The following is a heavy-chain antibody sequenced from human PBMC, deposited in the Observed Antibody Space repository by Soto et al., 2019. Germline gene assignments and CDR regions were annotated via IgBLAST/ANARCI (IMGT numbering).Heavy chain of an antibody. CDR1: GYSISSGYY. CDR2: TYYGASS. J-gene: IGHJ4*02. D-gene: IGHD6-13*01. V-gene: IGHV4-38-2*01. CDR3: VRVAGSASWYETDS. Sequence: SETRSLTCAVSGYSISSGYYWCWIRQPPGKGLEWLGTTYYGASSYYNPSLRSRITILLDASTNQLSLKLSSVTAADTAVYFCVRVAGSASWYETDSWGQGILVTVSS.